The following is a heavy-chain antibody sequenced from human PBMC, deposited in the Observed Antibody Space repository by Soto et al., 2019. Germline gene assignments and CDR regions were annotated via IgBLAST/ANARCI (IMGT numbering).Heavy chain of an antibody. D-gene: IGHD3-10*01. CDR3: ARMTVVRGVIYYYGMDV. CDR1: GGSISSGGDY. CDR2: IYHSGST. Sequence: TPSLTCTVSGGSISSGGDYWNWIRQHPGKGLEWIGYIYHSGSTYYDPSLKSRITISVDTSKNQFSLKLSSVTAADTAVYYCARMTVVRGVIYYYGMDVWGQGTTVTVSS. J-gene: IGHJ6*02. V-gene: IGHV4-31*03.